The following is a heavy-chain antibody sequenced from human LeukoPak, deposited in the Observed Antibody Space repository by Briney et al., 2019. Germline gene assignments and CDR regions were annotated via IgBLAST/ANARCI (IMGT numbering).Heavy chain of an antibody. Sequence: ASVKVSCKASGYTFTTYPINWVRQAPGQGLEWMGRINPNSGGTNYALNFQGRVTMTRDTSISTAYMELSRLRSDDTAVYYCARKYYCDSSGYYYDDAFDIWGQGTMVTVSS. D-gene: IGHD3-22*01. V-gene: IGHV1-2*06. CDR3: ARKYYCDSSGYYYDDAFDI. CDR2: INPNSGGT. J-gene: IGHJ3*02. CDR1: GYTFTTYP.